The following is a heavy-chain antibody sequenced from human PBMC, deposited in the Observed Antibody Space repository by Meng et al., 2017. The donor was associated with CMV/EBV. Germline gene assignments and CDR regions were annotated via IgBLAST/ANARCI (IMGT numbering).Heavy chain of an antibody. V-gene: IGHV3-30*02. CDR3: ARDRYGDYDFWSGYSYYYYGMDV. CDR2: IRYDGGNK. J-gene: IGHJ6*02. Sequence: GGSLRLSCAASGFTFSSYGMHWVRQAPGKGLEWVAFIRYDGGNKYYADSVKGRFTISRDNAKNSLYLQMNSLRAEDTAVYYCARDRYGDYDFWSGYSYYYYGMDVWGQGTTVTVSS. D-gene: IGHD3-3*01. CDR1: GFTFSSYG.